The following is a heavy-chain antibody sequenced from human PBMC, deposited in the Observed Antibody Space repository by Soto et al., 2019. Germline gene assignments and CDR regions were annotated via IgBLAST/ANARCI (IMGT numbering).Heavy chain of an antibody. CDR2: TYYRSKWYN. Sequence: SQTLSLTCVISGNSVSSNSAAWNWIRQSPSRDLEWLGRTYYRSKWYNDYAVSVKSRITINPDTSKNQFSLQLNSVTPEDTAVYYCALGTYGSSSGWFAPWRQGTLVTV. CDR3: ALGTYGSSSGWFAP. J-gene: IGHJ5*02. V-gene: IGHV6-1*01. CDR1: GNSVSSNSAA. D-gene: IGHD1-26*01.